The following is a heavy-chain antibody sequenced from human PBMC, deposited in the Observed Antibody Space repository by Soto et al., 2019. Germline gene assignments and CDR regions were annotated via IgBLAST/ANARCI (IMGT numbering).Heavy chain of an antibody. Sequence: GSGPTLVNPTETLTLTCTVSGFSLSNARMGVSWIRQPPGKALEWLAHIFSNGEKSYSTSLKSRLTISKDTSKSQVVLTMTNMDPVDTATYYCARTYGSGYCYGYVYYCDVMSFSAQGTTDIGSS. J-gene: IGHJ6*02. CDR3: ARTYGSGYCYGYVYYCDVMSF. V-gene: IGHV2-26*01. CDR1: GFSLSNARMG. D-gene: IGHD5-18*01. CDR2: IFSNGEK.